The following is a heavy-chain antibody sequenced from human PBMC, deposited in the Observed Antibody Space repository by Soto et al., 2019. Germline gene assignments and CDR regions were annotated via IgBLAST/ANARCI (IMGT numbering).Heavy chain of an antibody. Sequence: ASVTVSCHASGYTFTSYGISWVRQAPGQGLEWMGWISAYNGNTNYAQKLQGRVTMTTDTSTSTAYMELRSLRSDDTAVYYCANYYYDSSGYVGGFDYWGQGTLVTVSS. D-gene: IGHD3-22*01. CDR3: ANYYYDSSGYVGGFDY. V-gene: IGHV1-18*01. J-gene: IGHJ4*02. CDR2: ISAYNGNT. CDR1: GYTFTSYG.